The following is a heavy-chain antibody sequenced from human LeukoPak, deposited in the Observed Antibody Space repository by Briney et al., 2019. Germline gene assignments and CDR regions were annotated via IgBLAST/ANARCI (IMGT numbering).Heavy chain of an antibody. J-gene: IGHJ4*02. D-gene: IGHD3-10*01. V-gene: IGHV3-7*01. CDR1: GFTFSSHW. CDR2: IKPDATEK. Sequence: GGSLRLSCTASGFTFSSHWMSWVRQAPGKGLLWVANIKPDATEKHSVDSVKGRFTISRDDAKNSLYLQMNNLRVEDTAVYYCARGIGDLFDYWGQGTLVTVSS. CDR3: ARGIGDLFDY.